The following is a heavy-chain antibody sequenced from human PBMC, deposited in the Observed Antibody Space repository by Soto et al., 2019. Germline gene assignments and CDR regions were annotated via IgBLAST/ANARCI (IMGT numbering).Heavy chain of an antibody. Sequence: QVQLVQSGAEVKKPGSSVKVSCKASGGTFSSYTISWVRQAPGQGLEWMGRIIPILGITNYAQKFQGRVTITADKSTSTAYMELSSLRSEDTAVYYCARDSSLLKAVVVAPHFDIWGQGTMVTVSS. CDR1: GGTFSSYT. J-gene: IGHJ3*02. V-gene: IGHV1-69*08. CDR2: IIPILGIT. CDR3: ARDSSLLKAVVVAPHFDI. D-gene: IGHD2-15*01.